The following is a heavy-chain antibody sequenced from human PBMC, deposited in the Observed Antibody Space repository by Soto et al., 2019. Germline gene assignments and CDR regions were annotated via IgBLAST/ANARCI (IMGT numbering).Heavy chain of an antibody. D-gene: IGHD2-2*01. V-gene: IGHV3-21*01. CDR2: ISSSSSYI. CDR3: ARDLYCSSTSCQPH. J-gene: IGHJ4*02. Sequence: VGSLRLSCAASGFTFSSYSMNWVRQAPGKGLEWVSSISSSSSYIYYADSVKGRFTISRDNAKNSLYLQMNSLRAEDTAVYHCARDLYCSSTSCQPHWGQGTLVTVSS. CDR1: GFTFSSYS.